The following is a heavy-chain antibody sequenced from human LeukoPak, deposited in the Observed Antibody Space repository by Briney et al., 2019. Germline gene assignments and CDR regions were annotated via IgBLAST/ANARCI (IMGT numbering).Heavy chain of an antibody. CDR3: ARGGNDFWSGLMYNWFDP. Sequence: SETLSLTCTVSGGSISSYYWNWIRKPPGKGLEWIGYIYYSGSTNYNPSLQSRVTLSVDTSKNQFSLKLTSVTAADTAMYYCARGGNDFWSGLMYNWFDPWGQGTLVTVSS. V-gene: IGHV4-59*01. CDR2: IYYSGST. D-gene: IGHD3-3*01. J-gene: IGHJ5*02. CDR1: GGSISSYY.